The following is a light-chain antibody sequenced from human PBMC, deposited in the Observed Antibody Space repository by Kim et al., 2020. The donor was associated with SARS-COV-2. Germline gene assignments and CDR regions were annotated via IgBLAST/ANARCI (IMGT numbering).Light chain of an antibody. CDR1: NIGTKT. CDR3: QGWDSSSDHWV. Sequence: SYELTQPPSVSVAPGETATITCGGNNIGTKTVHWYQQKPGQAPVLVIYYDYDRPSGIPERFSGSNSGNTATLTISRVEAGDEADYYCQGWDSSSDHWVFG. J-gene: IGLJ3*02. CDR2: YDY. V-gene: IGLV3-21*04.